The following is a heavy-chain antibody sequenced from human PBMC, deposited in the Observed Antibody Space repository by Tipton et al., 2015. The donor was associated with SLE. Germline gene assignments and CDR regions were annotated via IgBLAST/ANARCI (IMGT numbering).Heavy chain of an antibody. D-gene: IGHD2-8*02. V-gene: IGHV4-59*11. CDR3: ANSFFFDHTGENPYYYYYGLDV. Sequence: TLSLTCTVSGGSISSHYWSWIRQPPGKGLEWIGYIYYSGSTNYNPSLKSRVTISVDTSKNQFSLKLSSVTAADTAVYYCANSFFFDHTGENPYYYYYGLDVWGQGTTVTVSS. J-gene: IGHJ6*02. CDR1: GGSISSHY. CDR2: IYYSGST.